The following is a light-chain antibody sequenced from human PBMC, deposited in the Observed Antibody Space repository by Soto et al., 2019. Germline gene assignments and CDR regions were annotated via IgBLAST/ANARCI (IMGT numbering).Light chain of an antibody. J-gene: IGKJ5*01. CDR2: DAS. Sequence: DIQMTQSPSSLSASVGDRVTITCQASQDISNYLNWYQQKPGKAPKLLIYDASNLDTGVPSRFSGSGSWTDFTFTISSLQPADIATYYCQQYDNLPITFGQGTRLEIK. CDR1: QDISNY. CDR3: QQYDNLPIT. V-gene: IGKV1-33*01.